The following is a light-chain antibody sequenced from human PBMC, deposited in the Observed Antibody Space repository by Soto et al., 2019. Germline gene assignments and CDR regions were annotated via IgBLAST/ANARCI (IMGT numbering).Light chain of an antibody. J-gene: IGLJ2*01. CDR3: SSYAGSNNVV. CDR2: EVS. Sequence: QSALTQPPSASGSPGQSVTISCTGTSSDVGGYNYVSWYQQHPGKAPKLMIYEVSKRPSGVPDRFSGPKSGNTASLTVSGLQAEDEADYYCSSYAGSNNVVFGGGTKL. V-gene: IGLV2-8*01. CDR1: SSDVGGYNY.